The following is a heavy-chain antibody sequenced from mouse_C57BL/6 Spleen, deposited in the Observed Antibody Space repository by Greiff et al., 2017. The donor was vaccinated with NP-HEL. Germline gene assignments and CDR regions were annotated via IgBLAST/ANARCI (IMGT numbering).Heavy chain of an antibody. CDR2: IDPSDSYT. V-gene: IGHV1-69*01. CDR3: ARMPGTTYFDY. CDR1: GYTFTSYW. D-gene: IGHD4-1*01. J-gene: IGHJ2*01. Sequence: QVQLQQPGAELVMPGASVKLSCKASGYTFTSYWMHWVKQRPGQGLEWIGEIDPSDSYTNYNQKFKGKSTLTVDKSSSTAYMQLSSLTSEESAVYYCARMPGTTYFDYWGQGTTLTVSS.